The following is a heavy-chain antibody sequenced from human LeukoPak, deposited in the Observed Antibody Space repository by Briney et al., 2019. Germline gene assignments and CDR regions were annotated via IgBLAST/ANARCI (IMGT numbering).Heavy chain of an antibody. J-gene: IGHJ5*02. CDR3: ARTHPEYSSTSCFGWFDP. V-gene: IGHV4-4*07. Sequence: SETLSLTCSVSGGSISSHYWTWMRQSAGKGLEWIGRMYVSGTIYSAGSTNYNPSFKSRVSMSEDMSKNQVSLTLRSVTAADTATYYCARTHPEYSSTSCFGWFDPWGQGTLVTVSS. CDR1: GGSISSHY. CDR2: MYVSGTIYSAGST. D-gene: IGHD2-2*01.